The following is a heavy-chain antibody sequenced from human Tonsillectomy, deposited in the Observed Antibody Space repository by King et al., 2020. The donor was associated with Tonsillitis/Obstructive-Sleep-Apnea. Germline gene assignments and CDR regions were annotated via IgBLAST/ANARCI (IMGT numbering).Heavy chain of an antibody. CDR2: VDHSGST. D-gene: IGHD3-3*01. CDR3: ARGGTYYDFWSSDS. J-gene: IGHJ4*02. CDR1: GGSFSGYY. V-gene: IGHV4-34*01. Sequence: VQLQQWGAGLLKPSETLSLTCAVYGGSFSGYYCSWIRHPPGKGLEWIGEVDHSGSTNYNPSLNSRVTMSVDTSKNPFSLRLSSVTAADTAVYYCARGGTYYDFWSSDSWGQGTLVTVSS.